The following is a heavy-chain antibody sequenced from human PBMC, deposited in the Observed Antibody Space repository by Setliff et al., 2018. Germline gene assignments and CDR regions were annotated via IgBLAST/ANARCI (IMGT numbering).Heavy chain of an antibody. CDR3: ARHSSRPY. CDR2: IYHSGST. V-gene: IGHV4-38-2*01. Sequence: SETLSLTCAVSGYSISSGYYWGWIRQPPGKGLEWIGCIYHSGSTYYNPSLKSRVTISVDTSKNQFSLKLSSVTAADTAVYYCARHSSRPYWGQGTLVTVSS. CDR1: GYSISSGYY. J-gene: IGHJ4*02.